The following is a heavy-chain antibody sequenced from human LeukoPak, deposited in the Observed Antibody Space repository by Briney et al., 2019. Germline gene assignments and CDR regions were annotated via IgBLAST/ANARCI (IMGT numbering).Heavy chain of an antibody. V-gene: IGHV3-30*18. J-gene: IGHJ4*02. CDR2: ISYDGSNK. Sequence: PGGSLRLSCAASGFTFSSYGMHWVRQAPGKGLEWVAVISYDGSNKYYADSVKGRFTISRDNSKNTLYLQMNSLRAEDTVVYYCAKDRAAAGTGYFDYWGQGTLVTVSS. D-gene: IGHD6-13*01. CDR1: GFTFSSYG. CDR3: AKDRAAAGTGYFDY.